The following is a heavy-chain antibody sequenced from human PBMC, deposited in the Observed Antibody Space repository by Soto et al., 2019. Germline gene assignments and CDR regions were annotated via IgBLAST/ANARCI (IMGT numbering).Heavy chain of an antibody. CDR1: GYTFTSYG. J-gene: IGHJ4*02. Sequence: QVQLVQSGAEVKKPGASVKVSCKASGYTFTSYGISWVRQAPGQGLEWMGWISAYNGNTNYAQKLQGRVTMTTDTATSTAYMVLRSMRSDDTVVYYWVVAAQPYYFYYWWQGTLVTVSS. CDR3: VVAAQPYYFYY. D-gene: IGHD2-15*01. CDR2: ISAYNGNT. V-gene: IGHV1-18*01.